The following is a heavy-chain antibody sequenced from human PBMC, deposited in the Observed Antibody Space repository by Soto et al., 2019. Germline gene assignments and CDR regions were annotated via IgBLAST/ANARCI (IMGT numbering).Heavy chain of an antibody. CDR2: IYYSGST. V-gene: IGHV4-39*01. J-gene: IGHJ4*02. CDR3: ARRRRYCSGGSCYPYFDY. D-gene: IGHD2-15*01. CDR1: GGSISSSSYY. Sequence: QLQLQESGPGLVKPSETLSLTCTVSGGSISSSSYYWGWIRQPPGKGLEWIGSIYYSGSTYYNPSLKSRVTISVDTSKNQFSLKLSSVTAADTAVYYCARRRRYCSGGSCYPYFDYWGQGTLVTVSS.